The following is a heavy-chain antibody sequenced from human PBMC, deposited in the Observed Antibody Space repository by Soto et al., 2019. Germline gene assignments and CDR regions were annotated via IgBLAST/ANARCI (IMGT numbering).Heavy chain of an antibody. Sequence: SETLSLTCTVSGGSISSYYWSWIRQPPGKGLEWIGYIYYSGSTYYNPSIKSRVTISVDTSKNQFSLKLSSVTAADTAVYYCARSGYSYGPNPLLYWGQGTLVTVSS. J-gene: IGHJ4*02. D-gene: IGHD5-18*01. CDR2: IYYSGST. V-gene: IGHV4-59*12. CDR1: GGSISSYY. CDR3: ARSGYSYGPNPLLY.